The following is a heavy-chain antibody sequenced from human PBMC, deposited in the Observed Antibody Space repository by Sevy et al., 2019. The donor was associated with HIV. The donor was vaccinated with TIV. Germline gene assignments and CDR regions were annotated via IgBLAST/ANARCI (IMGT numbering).Heavy chain of an antibody. J-gene: IGHJ3*02. V-gene: IGHV3-33*01. CDR3: ARGVQTYDAFDI. CDR2: IYYDESSQ. Sequence: GGSLRLSCAASGFNFSIYGMHWVRQAPGKGLEWVALIYYDESSQYYADSVKGRFTISRDNSKNTLYLQMNSLRVEDTAIYYCARGVQTYDAFDIWGQGTMVTVSS. CDR1: GFNFSIYG. D-gene: IGHD6-6*01.